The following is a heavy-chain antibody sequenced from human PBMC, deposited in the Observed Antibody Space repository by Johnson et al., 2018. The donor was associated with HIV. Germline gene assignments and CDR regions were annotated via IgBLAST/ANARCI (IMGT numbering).Heavy chain of an antibody. Sequence: QVQLVESGGGVVQPGRSLRLSCAASGFTFSSYAMHWVRQAPGKGLEWVAVISYDGSNKYYADSVKGRVTISRDNSKNTLYLQMNSLRAEDTAVYHCARAKDYVWRAFGIWGKGTMVSVSS. CDR3: ARAKDYVWRAFGI. J-gene: IGHJ3*02. V-gene: IGHV3-30*04. CDR2: ISYDGSNK. CDR1: GFTFSSYA. D-gene: IGHD3-16*01.